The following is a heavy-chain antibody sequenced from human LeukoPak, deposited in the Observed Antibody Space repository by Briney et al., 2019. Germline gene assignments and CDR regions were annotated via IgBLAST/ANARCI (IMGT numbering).Heavy chain of an antibody. CDR1: GYTFTGYY. CDR2: INPNSGGT. D-gene: IGHD3-9*01. CDR3: ARGGYDILTGYSNIDP. V-gene: IGHV1-2*02. Sequence: ASVKVSCKASGYTFTGYYMHRVRQAPGQGLEWMGWINPNSGGTNYAQKFQGRVTMTRDTSISTAYMELSRLRSDDTAVYYCARGGYDILTGYSNIDPWGQGTLVTVSS. J-gene: IGHJ5*02.